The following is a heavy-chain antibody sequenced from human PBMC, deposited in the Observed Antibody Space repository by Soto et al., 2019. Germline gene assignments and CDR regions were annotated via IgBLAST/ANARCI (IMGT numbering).Heavy chain of an antibody. J-gene: IGHJ6*02. D-gene: IGHD1-26*01. CDR2: IISIFGTA. CDR1: GGTFSSYA. CDR3: ASHTGSSPEGRYYYGMDV. V-gene: IGHV1-69*12. Sequence: QVQLVQSGAEVKKPGSSVKVSCKASGGTFSSYAISWVRQAPGQGLQWMGGIISIFGTADYAQKFQGRVTITAAESTRTAYMELSSLRSEDTAVYYCASHTGSSPEGRYYYGMDVWGQGTTVTVSS.